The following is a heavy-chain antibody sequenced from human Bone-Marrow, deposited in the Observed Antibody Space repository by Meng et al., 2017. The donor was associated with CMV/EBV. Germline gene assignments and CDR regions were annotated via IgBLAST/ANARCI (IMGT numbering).Heavy chain of an antibody. CDR3: ARDARIAALRYYGMDV. CDR2: IIPIFGTA. J-gene: IGHJ6*01. Sequence: SVKVSCKASGGTFSSYAISWVRQAPGQGLEWMGGIIPIFGTANYAQKFQGRVTITTDESTSTAYMELSSLRSEDTAMYYCARDARIAALRYYGMDVWGQGTTVTVSS. V-gene: IGHV1-69*05. D-gene: IGHD6-13*01. CDR1: GGTFSSYA.